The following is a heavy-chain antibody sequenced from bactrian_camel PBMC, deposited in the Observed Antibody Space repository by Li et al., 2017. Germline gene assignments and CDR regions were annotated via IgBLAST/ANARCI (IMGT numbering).Heavy chain of an antibody. CDR2: IAIGGESV. J-gene: IGHJ4*01. D-gene: IGHD3*01. Sequence: HVQLVESGGGSVQAGGSLKLSCTASTHSSTNCGVHWLRQAPGKEREGVAAIAIGGESVFICDSVKGRFTISQDFAKEMLYLQMNSLEPEDTAMYYCAAGRVPYGDWILTISLYNYRGHGTQVTVS. V-gene: IGHV3S1*01. CDR3: AAGRVPYGDWILTISLYNY. CDR1: THSSTNCG.